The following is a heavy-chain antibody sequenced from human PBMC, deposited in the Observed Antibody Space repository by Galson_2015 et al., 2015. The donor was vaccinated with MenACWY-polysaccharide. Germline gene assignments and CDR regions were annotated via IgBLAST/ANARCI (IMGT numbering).Heavy chain of an antibody. J-gene: IGHJ1*01. V-gene: IGHV1-2*06. Sequence: SVKVSCKASGYTFTVSVIHWIRQAPGQAPGWVGRIFPQSGVANYAQKFEGKVTMTRDTSITTAYLEVLSLTSDDTAVYYCAKEGGPGGRLQWHWGQGTLVTVSS. D-gene: IGHD4-23*01. CDR2: IFPQSGVA. CDR1: GYTFTVSV. CDR3: AKEGGPGGRLQWH.